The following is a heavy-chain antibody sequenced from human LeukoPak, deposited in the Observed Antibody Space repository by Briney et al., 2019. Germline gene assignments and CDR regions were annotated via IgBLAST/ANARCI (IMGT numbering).Heavy chain of an antibody. CDR1: GGSISSHY. CDR3: ARHSVVSYYYGMDV. Sequence: SETLSLTCTVSGGSISSHYWSWIRQPPGKGPEWIGYIYNTGRANYNPSLKSRVTISGDASKNQFSLRLSSVTAADTAVYYCARHSVVSYYYGMDVWGQGTTVTVSS. CDR2: IYNTGRA. J-gene: IGHJ6*02. D-gene: IGHD2-15*01. V-gene: IGHV4-59*08.